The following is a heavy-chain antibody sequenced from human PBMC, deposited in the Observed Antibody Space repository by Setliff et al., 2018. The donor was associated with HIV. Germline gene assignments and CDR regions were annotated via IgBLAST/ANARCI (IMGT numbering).Heavy chain of an antibody. CDR2: IYFTGRI. V-gene: IGHV4-59*12. Sequence: SETLSLTCTVSGGSISTYYWSWIRQPPGKGLEWIGSIYFTGRIYYNPSLKSRVTISVDTSKNQFSLKLSSVTAADTAVYYCARDLREVGGGSYADYWGQGTLVTVSS. CDR1: GGSISTYY. D-gene: IGHD1-26*01. J-gene: IGHJ4*02. CDR3: ARDLREVGGGSYADY.